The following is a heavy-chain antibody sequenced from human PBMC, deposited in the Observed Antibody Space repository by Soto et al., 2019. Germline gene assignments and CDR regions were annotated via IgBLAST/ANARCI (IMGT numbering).Heavy chain of an antibody. V-gene: IGHV4-38-2*01. CDR3: ARALLVGATHDY. Sequence: SETLSLTCAVSGYSISSSGYYWGWIRQPPGKGLEWIGSIYHSGSTYYNPSLKSRVTISVDTSKNQFSLKLSSVTAADTAVYYCARALLVGATHDYWGQGTLVTVSS. CDR1: GYSISSSGYY. CDR2: IYHSGST. J-gene: IGHJ4*02. D-gene: IGHD1-26*01.